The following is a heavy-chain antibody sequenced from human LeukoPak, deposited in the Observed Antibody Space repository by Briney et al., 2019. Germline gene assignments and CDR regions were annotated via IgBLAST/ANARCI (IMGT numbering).Heavy chain of an antibody. Sequence: KKSGPTLVNPTQTLTLTCTFSGFSLSTSGTRVSWIRQPPGKALEWLARIDWNDDKFYSTPLKTRLTISKDTSKNQVVLTMTNMDPVDTATYFCARGTSDYSSSWYGYYFDYWGQGTLVTVSS. V-gene: IGHV2-70*04. CDR2: IDWNDDK. D-gene: IGHD6-13*01. J-gene: IGHJ4*02. CDR3: ARGTSDYSSSWYGYYFDY. CDR1: GFSLSTSGTR.